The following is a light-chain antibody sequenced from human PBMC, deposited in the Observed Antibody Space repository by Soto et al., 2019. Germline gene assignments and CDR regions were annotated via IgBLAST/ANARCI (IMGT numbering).Light chain of an antibody. J-gene: IGLJ1*01. CDR2: EVN. CDR1: SSDIGGYNY. CDR3: SSYTSSSTPYV. V-gene: IGLV2-14*01. Sequence: QSALTQPASVSGSPGQSITISCTGTSSDIGGYNYVSWYQQYPGKAPKLMIYEVNNRPSGVSNRFSGSKSGNTASLTISGLQAEDESDYYCSSYTSSSTPYVFGTGTRSPS.